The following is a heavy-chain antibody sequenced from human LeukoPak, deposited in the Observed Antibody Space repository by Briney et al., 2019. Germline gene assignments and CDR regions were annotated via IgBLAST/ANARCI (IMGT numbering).Heavy chain of an antibody. V-gene: IGHV4-39*01. J-gene: IGHJ4*02. D-gene: IGHD3-10*01. Sequence: SETLSLTCTLSGGSISTYYWGWIRQPPGKGLEWIGSIYHSGYTYYNPSVESRVTISVDTSKNQFSLKLSSVTAADTAVYYCAKHYMGSYDNRGLDYWGQGTLVTVSS. CDR1: GGSISTYY. CDR2: IYHSGYT. CDR3: AKHYMGSYDNRGLDY.